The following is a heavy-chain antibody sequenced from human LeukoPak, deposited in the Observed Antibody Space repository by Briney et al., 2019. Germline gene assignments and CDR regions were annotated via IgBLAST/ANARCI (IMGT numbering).Heavy chain of an antibody. D-gene: IGHD2/OR15-2a*01. CDR1: GYPFSSYS. V-gene: IGHV3-48*02. Sequence: GGSLRLSCVASGYPFSSYSMNWIRQAPGKGLEWVSYISVSGGVRSYADSVKGRFSISRDDARNSLYLQMNSLKDEDTAVYYCARDRGYFYDQLDYWGQGTLVTVSS. CDR2: ISVSGGVR. J-gene: IGHJ4*02. CDR3: ARDRGYFYDQLDY.